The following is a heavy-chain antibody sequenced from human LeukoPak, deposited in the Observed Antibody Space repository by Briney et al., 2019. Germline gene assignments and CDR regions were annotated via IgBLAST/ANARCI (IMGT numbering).Heavy chain of an antibody. CDR2: IYYSGST. CDR3: AGSFGELFWFDP. J-gene: IGHJ5*02. D-gene: IGHD3-10*01. Sequence: TSETLSLTCTVSDGSISSSSYYWGWIRQPPGKGLEWIGSIYYSGSTYYNPSLKSRVTISVDTSKNQFSLKLSSVTAADTAVYYCAGSFGELFWFDPWGQGTLVTVSS. CDR1: DGSISSSSYY. V-gene: IGHV4-39*01.